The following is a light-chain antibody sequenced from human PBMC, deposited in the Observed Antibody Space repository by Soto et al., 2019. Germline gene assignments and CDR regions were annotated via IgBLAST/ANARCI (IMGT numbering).Light chain of an antibody. V-gene: IGKV3-20*01. CDR2: GAS. Sequence: EIVLTQSPGILSLSPGERATLSCRASQSVSNDFLAWYQQKPGQAPRLLIYGASSRASGIPDRFSGSGSGTDFTLTISRLEPEEFAVYYCQQYGNSLTWTFGQGTKVDIK. CDR1: QSVSNDF. J-gene: IGKJ1*01. CDR3: QQYGNSLTWT.